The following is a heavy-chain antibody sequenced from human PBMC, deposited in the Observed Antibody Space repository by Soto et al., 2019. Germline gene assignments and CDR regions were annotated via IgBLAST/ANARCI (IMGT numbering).Heavy chain of an antibody. CDR3: ARDKPTITGTVVNFDL. V-gene: IGHV4-31*03. CDR2: MYDSGST. Sequence: SETLSLTCTVSGVSINSDGYYWSWIRQHPGKGLKWIGYMYDSGSTFYNPSLKSRVTMSIDTSKNQLSLKLSSVTAADTAVYYCARDKPTITGTVVNFDLWGRGTLVTVSS. J-gene: IGHJ2*01. CDR1: GVSINSDGYY. D-gene: IGHD1-20*01.